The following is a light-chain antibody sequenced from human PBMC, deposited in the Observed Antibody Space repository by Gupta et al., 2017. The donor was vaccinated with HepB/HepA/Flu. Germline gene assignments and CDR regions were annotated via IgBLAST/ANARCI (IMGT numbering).Light chain of an antibody. CDR1: QYVSSTY. Sequence: ILFSLFPGTLSFSPGERATLSCRASQYVSSTYLAWYQQRPGQAPRLLIYSASNRATGIPDRFSGSGSGTDFTLTISRLEPEDFAVYYCHHDGSSSWTFGQGTEVEIK. V-gene: IGKV3-20*01. CDR2: SAS. J-gene: IGKJ1*01. CDR3: HHDGSSSWT.